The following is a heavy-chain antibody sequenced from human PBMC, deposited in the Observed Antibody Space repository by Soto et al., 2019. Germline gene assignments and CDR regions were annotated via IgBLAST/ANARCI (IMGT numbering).Heavy chain of an antibody. Sequence: SETLSLTCAVYGGPFSSYSWTWIRQSPGKGLGWIGQINHSGSTNYNPSLKSRVAISLLSSKNHFSLELSSVTAADTAVYYCARAVAVADDYDYWGQGTLVTVSS. V-gene: IGHV4-34*01. CDR2: INHSGST. D-gene: IGHD6-19*01. CDR3: ARAVAVADDYDY. CDR1: GGPFSSYS. J-gene: IGHJ4*02.